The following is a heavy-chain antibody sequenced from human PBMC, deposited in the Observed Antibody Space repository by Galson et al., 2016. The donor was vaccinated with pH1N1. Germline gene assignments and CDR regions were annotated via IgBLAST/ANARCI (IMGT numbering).Heavy chain of an antibody. D-gene: IGHD5-12*01. CDR2: IKQYGSEK. CDR3: ARTGSDHDTYFYYYGMDL. Sequence: SLRLSCAASGFTFSSYWMSWVHQAPGEGLEWVANIKQYGSEKHYVDSVKGRFTVSRDNAKNSVYLQMNSLRAEDTAVYYCARTGSDHDTYFYYYGMDLWGQGTTVTVSS. V-gene: IGHV3-7*01. J-gene: IGHJ6*02. CDR1: GFTFSSYW.